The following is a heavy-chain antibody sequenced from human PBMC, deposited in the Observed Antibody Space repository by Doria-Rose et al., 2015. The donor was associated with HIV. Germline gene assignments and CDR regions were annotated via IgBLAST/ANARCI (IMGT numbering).Heavy chain of an antibody. Sequence: RQPAGKGLEWIGHIYTSGSPNYNPSLKSRVTISVDTSRNQFSLKLRSVTAADTAVYYCARVGFTGSAEYFQHWGQGTLVTISS. V-gene: IGHV4-61*09. CDR2: IYTSGSP. CDR3: ARVGFTGSAEYFQH. J-gene: IGHJ1*01. D-gene: IGHD1-26*01.